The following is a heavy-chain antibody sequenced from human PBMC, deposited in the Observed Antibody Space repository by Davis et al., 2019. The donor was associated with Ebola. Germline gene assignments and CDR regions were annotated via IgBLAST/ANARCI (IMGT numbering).Heavy chain of an antibody. CDR1: GYTFTSYA. J-gene: IGHJ6*04. V-gene: IGHV1-3*01. CDR3: ARTFYSGYDYYYGMDV. CDR2: INAGNGST. Sequence: ASVKVSCKASGYTFTSYAMHWVRQAPGQRLEWMGWINAGNGSTKYSQKFQGRVTITRDTSASTAYMELSSLRSEDTAVYYCARTFYSGYDYYYGMDVWGKGTTVTVSS. D-gene: IGHD5-12*01.